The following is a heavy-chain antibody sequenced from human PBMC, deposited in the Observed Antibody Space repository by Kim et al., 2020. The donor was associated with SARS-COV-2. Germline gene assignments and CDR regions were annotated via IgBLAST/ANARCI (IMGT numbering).Heavy chain of an antibody. V-gene: IGHV4-4*09. D-gene: IGHD2-21*02. J-gene: IGHJ4*02. Sequence: STNYNPSLKSRVTISVDTSKNQFSLKLSSVTAADTAVYYCASYGGNSIYWGQGTLVTVSS. CDR3: ASYGGNSIY. CDR2: ST.